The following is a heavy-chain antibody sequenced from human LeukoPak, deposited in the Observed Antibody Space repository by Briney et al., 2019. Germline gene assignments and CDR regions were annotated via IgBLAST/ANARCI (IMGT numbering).Heavy chain of an antibody. CDR1: GYTFTGYY. J-gene: IGHJ6*02. CDR3: ARGGSYRSGSYSGYYYGMDV. V-gene: IGHV1-2*04. CDR2: INPNSGGT. D-gene: IGHD3-10*01. Sequence: ASVKVSCKASGYTFTGYYMHWVRQAPGQGLEWMGWINPNSGGTNYAQKFQGWVTMTRDTSISTAYMELSRLRSDDTAVYYCARGGSYRSGSYSGYYYGMDVWGQGTTVTVSS.